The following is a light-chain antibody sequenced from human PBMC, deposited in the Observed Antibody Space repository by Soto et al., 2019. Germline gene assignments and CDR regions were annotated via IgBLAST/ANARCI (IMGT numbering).Light chain of an antibody. J-gene: IGKJ2*01. CDR1: QSVSFN. V-gene: IGKV3-15*01. Sequence: EIVMTQSPATLSVSPGETATLSCRASQSVSFNLAWYQQRPGQGPRLLIYGASTRATGIPARFSGSGSGTRFTLTISSLQSEDFAVYYCQQYNNWPPLFGQGTKLEIK. CDR2: GAS. CDR3: QQYNNWPPL.